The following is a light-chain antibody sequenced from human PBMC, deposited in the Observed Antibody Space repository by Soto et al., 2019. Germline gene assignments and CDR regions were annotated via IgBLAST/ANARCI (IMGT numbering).Light chain of an antibody. CDR2: DVS. J-gene: IGKJ4*01. V-gene: IGKV3-11*01. CDR1: QSVSTY. Sequence: IVLTQSPATLSLSPGERATLSCRASQSVSTYLAWYQQKSGQAPRLLIYDVSKRATGIPPRFSGSGAGTDFTLTISSLEPEDSATYYRQQRRSSLTFGGGTKVEIK. CDR3: QQRRSSLT.